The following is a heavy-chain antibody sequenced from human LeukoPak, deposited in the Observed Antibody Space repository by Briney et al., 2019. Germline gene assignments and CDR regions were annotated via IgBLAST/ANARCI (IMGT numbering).Heavy chain of an antibody. CDR3: ARDSDYVWGSYRYLFDY. J-gene: IGHJ4*02. Sequence: GASVKVSCKASGYTFTSYYMHWVRQAPGQGLEWVGIINPSGGSTSYAQKFQGRVTMTRDTSTSTVYMELSSLRSEDTAVYYCARDSDYVWGSYRYLFDYWGQGTLVTVSS. CDR1: GYTFTSYY. CDR2: INPSGGST. D-gene: IGHD3-16*02. V-gene: IGHV1-46*01.